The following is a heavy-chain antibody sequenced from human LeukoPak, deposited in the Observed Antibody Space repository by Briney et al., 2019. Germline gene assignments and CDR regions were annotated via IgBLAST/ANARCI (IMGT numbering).Heavy chain of an antibody. CDR3: ASGEQQLVSFDY. CDR2: MNPNSGNT. D-gene: IGHD6-13*01. V-gene: IGHV1-8*03. CDR1: GYTFTRYD. Sequence: ASVKVSCKASGYTFTRYDINWVRQATGQGLEWMGWMNPNSGNTGYAQKFQGRVTITADKSTSTAYMELSSLRSEDTAVYYCASGEQQLVSFDYWGQGTLVTVSS. J-gene: IGHJ4*02.